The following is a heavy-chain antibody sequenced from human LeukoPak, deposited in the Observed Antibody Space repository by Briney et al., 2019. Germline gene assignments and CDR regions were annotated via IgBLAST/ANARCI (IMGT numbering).Heavy chain of an antibody. CDR2: ISSSGSTK. Sequence: GGSLRLSCAASGFTLSTYEMDWVRQAPGKGLEWVSYISSSGSTKYYTDSVKSRFTISRDNAKNSLYLQMNSLRAEDTAVYYCARDESWLPDYWGQGTLVTVSS. J-gene: IGHJ4*02. V-gene: IGHV3-48*03. CDR3: ARDESWLPDY. D-gene: IGHD5-18*01. CDR1: GFTLSTYE.